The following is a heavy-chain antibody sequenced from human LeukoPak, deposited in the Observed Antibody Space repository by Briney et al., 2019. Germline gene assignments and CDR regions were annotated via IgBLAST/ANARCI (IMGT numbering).Heavy chain of an antibody. J-gene: IGHJ4*02. V-gene: IGHV3-23*01. CDR3: ARKFSSGWYDWDDY. D-gene: IGHD6-19*01. CDR1: GFTFSAYA. CDR2: ISGSGGST. Sequence: GGSLRLSCAASGFTFSAYAMSWVRQAPGKGLEWVSAISGSGGSTYYADSVKGRFTISRDNSKNTLYLQMNSLRAEDTAVYYCARKFSSGWYDWDDYWGQGTLVTVSS.